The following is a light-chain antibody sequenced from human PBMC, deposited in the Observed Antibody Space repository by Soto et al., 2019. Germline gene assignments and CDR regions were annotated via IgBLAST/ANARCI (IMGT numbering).Light chain of an antibody. J-gene: IGKJ5*01. CDR3: QQRKHWPPLT. CDR2: DSS. Sequence: EVELTQSPATLCLSPGETATLSCRASQSVDKFLAWYQQRPGQPPRLLIFDSSNRATGVPVRFSGSGSGTVFTLTIGSLEPEDSAVYYCQQRKHWPPLTFGHGTRLEIK. CDR1: QSVDKF. V-gene: IGKV3-11*01.